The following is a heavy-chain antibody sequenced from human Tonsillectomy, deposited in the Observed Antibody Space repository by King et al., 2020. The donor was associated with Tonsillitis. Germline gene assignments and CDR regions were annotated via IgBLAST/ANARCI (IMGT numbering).Heavy chain of an antibody. CDR1: GFTFSNYW. J-gene: IGHJ5*02. D-gene: IGHD2-15*01. CDR3: AREITGGKYCSGGSCYDHNWFDP. V-gene: IGHV3-7*01. Sequence: VQLVESGGGLVQPGGSLRLSCAASGFTFSNYWMSWVRQAPGKGLEWGANIKQDGSEKYYVDSVKGRFTISRDNAKISLYLQMNSLRVEDTAVYYCAREITGGKYCSGGSCYDHNWFDPWGQGTLVTVSS. CDR2: IKQDGSEK.